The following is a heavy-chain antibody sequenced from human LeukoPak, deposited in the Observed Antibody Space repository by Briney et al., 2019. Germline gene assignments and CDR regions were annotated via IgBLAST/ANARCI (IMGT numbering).Heavy chain of an antibody. CDR3: ARDGCTNGVCYRLRAFDI. V-gene: IGHV1-18*01. CDR1: GYTFTSYG. J-gene: IGHJ3*02. Sequence: ASVKVSCKASGYTFTSYGISWVRQAPGQGLEWMGWISAYNGNTNYAQKLQGRVTMTTDTSTSTAYMELRSLRSDDTAVYYCARDGCTNGVCYRLRAFDIWGQGTMVTVSS. D-gene: IGHD2-8*01. CDR2: ISAYNGNT.